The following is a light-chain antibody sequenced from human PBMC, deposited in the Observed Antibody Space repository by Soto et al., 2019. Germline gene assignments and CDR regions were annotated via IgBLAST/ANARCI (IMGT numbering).Light chain of an antibody. CDR2: GAS. CDR1: QSVSTNN. CDR3: QQYGSSPPT. J-gene: IGKJ1*01. Sequence: EIVLTQSPGTLALSPGERATLSCRASQSVSTNNLAWYQRKPGQAPRLLIYGASSRATDIPARFSGSGSGTDFTLTITRLAPEDFAVYYCQQYGSSPPTFGQGTKLEIK. V-gene: IGKV3-20*01.